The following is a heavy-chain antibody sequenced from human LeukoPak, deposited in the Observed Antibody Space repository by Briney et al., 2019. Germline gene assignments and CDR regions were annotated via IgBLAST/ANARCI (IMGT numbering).Heavy chain of an antibody. Sequence: SETLSLTCTVSGGSISSYYWSWIRQPPGKGLEWIGYIYYSGSTNYNPSLKSRVTISVDTSKNQFSLKVNSVTAADTAVYYCARGSTLIRGFDYWGQGTLVTVSS. CDR2: IYYSGST. V-gene: IGHV4-59*08. CDR1: GGSISSYY. D-gene: IGHD3-10*01. CDR3: ARGSTLIRGFDY. J-gene: IGHJ4*02.